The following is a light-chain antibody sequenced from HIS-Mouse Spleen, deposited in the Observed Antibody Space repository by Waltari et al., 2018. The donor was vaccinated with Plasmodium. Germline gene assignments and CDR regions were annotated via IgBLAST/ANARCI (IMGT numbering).Light chain of an antibody. V-gene: IGLV2-23*01. J-gene: IGLJ3*02. CDR3: CSYAGSSTLV. CDR1: SSDVGSYNL. CDR2: EGS. Sequence: QSALTQPASVSGSPGQSITISCTGTSSDVGSYNLVSWYQQHPGKAPKFMIYEGSKRPSGVSNRSSGSKAGNTASLTISGLQAEDEADYYCCSYAGSSTLVFGGGTKLTVL.